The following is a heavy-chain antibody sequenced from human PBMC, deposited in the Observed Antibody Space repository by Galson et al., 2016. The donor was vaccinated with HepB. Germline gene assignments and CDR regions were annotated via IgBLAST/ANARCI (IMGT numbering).Heavy chain of an antibody. CDR2: IYRSGNT. CDR1: GASSTSYY. Sequence: ETLSLTCTVSGASSTSYYWAWIRQPPGKGLEWIGYIYRSGNTNYNPSLGSRVTISIDTSKSQFSLRLNSVTAADTALYYCATSRAAAGNAYYFDYWGQGTLVTVSS. CDR3: ATSRAAAGNAYYFDY. D-gene: IGHD6-13*01. J-gene: IGHJ4*02. V-gene: IGHV4-59*01.